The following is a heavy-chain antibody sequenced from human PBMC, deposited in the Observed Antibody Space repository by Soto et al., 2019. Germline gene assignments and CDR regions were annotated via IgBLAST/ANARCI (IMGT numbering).Heavy chain of an antibody. CDR3: AGASLNIPYFDWLLRQGDFDH. J-gene: IGHJ4*02. D-gene: IGHD3-9*01. CDR1: GGSFSRYY. CDR2: INSSGAT. Sequence: QVQLQQWGAGLLKPSETLSLTCAVYGGSFSRYYWSWIRQSPAKALEWIGEINSSGATKYKPSLEGRVNISIDTSTKQSSLSLTSVTDADTAVYFCAGASLNIPYFDWLLRQGDFDHWGQGTLVTVSS. V-gene: IGHV4-34*01.